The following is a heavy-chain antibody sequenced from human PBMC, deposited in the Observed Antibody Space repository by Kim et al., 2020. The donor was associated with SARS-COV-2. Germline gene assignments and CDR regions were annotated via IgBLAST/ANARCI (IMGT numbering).Heavy chain of an antibody. CDR3: ARDLGGAAASFYYYMDV. V-gene: IGHV3-48*02. D-gene: IGHD6-13*01. Sequence: GGSLRLSCAASGFTFSSYSMNWVRQAPGKGLEWVSYISSSSTIYYADSVKGRFTISRDNAKNSLYLQMNSLKDEDTAVYYCARDLGGAAASFYYYMDVWGKGTTVTVSS. CDR1: GFTFSSYS. J-gene: IGHJ6*03. CDR2: ISSSSTI.